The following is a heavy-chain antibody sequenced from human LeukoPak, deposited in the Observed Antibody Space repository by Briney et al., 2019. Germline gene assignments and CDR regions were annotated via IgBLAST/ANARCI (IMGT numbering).Heavy chain of an antibody. D-gene: IGHD1-26*01. CDR2: FDPEDGET. Sequence: GASVKVSCKVSGYTLTELSMHWVRQAPGKGLEWMGGFDPEDGETIYAQKFQGRVTKTEDTSTDTAYMELSSLRSEDTAVYYCATGNIVGATTFDIWGQGTMVTVSS. CDR3: ATGNIVGATTFDI. J-gene: IGHJ3*02. V-gene: IGHV1-24*01. CDR1: GYTLTELS.